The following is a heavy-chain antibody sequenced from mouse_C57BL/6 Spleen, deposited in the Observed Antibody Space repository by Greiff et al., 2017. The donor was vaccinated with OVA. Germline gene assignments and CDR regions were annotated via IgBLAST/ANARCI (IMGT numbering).Heavy chain of an antibody. J-gene: IGHJ4*01. D-gene: IGHD1-1*01. CDR2: INPSNGGT. CDR3: ARALYYYGSSYGYAMDY. CDR1: GYTFTSYW. V-gene: IGHV1-53*01. Sequence: QVQLQQPGTELVKPGASVKLSCKASGYTFTSYWMHWVQQRPGQGLEWIGNINPSNGGTNYNEKFKSKATLTVDKSSSTAYMQLSSLTSEDSAVYNCARALYYYGSSYGYAMDYWGQGTSVTVSS.